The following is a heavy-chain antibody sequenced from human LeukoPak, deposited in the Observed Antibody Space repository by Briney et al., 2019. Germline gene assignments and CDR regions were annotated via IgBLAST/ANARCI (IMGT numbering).Heavy chain of an antibody. V-gene: IGHV1-69*13. J-gene: IGHJ3*02. CDR3: ARGAGPADAFDI. CDR2: IIPIFGTA. Sequence: SVKVSCKASGGTFSSYAISWVRQAPGQGLEWMGGIIPIFGTANYAQKFQGRVTITADESTSTAYMELSSLRSVDTAVYYCARGAGPADAFDIWGQGTMVTVSS. D-gene: IGHD6-19*01. CDR1: GGTFSSYA.